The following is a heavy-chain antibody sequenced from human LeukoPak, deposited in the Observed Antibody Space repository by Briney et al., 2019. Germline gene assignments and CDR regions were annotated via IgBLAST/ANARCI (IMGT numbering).Heavy chain of an antibody. CDR1: GGSISSYC. V-gene: IGHV4-4*07. CDR2: IYTSGST. J-gene: IGHJ5*02. D-gene: IGHD3-22*01. CDR3: AREYYYDSSGYYYDVGRFDP. Sequence: SETLSLTCTVSGGSISSYCWSWIWQPAGKGLEWIGRIYTSGSTNYNPSLKSRVTMSVDTSKNQFSLKLSSVTAADTAVYYCAREYYYDSSGYYYDVGRFDPWGQGTLVTVSS.